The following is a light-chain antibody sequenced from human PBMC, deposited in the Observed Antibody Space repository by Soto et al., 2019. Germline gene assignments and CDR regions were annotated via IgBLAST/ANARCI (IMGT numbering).Light chain of an antibody. CDR2: GAT. CDR3: QQAHTFPFT. CDR1: QGITVW. V-gene: IGKV1D-12*01. J-gene: IGKJ3*01. Sequence: DIQMTQSPSSVSASVGSTVTITCRASQGITVWLAWYQQRPGKAPKLLIYGATGLQSGVPSRFRGGGSGADFTLTITYLQPEDFATYYCQQAHTFPFTFGPGTKVDV.